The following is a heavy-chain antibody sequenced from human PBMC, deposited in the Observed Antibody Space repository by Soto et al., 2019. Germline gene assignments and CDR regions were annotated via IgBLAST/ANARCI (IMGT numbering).Heavy chain of an antibody. Sequence: SQTLSLTCAISGDSVFSNTAAWNWIRQSPSRGLEWLGRTYYRSKWYNDYAVTVRSRIAINPDTSKNQFSLHLNSVTPDDLALYYCVRAIGFDFDHWGQATQVTVSS. CDR2: TYYRSKWYN. V-gene: IGHV6-1*01. CDR3: VRAIGFDFDH. CDR1: GDSVFSNTAA. J-gene: IGHJ4*02. D-gene: IGHD2-15*01.